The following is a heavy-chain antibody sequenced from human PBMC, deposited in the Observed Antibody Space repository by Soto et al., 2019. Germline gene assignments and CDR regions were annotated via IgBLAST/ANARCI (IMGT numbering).Heavy chain of an antibody. J-gene: IGHJ4*02. CDR1: GGSITSGGYS. D-gene: IGHD6-13*01. CDR3: ARVIATGDYFDY. Sequence: SETLSLTCAVSGGSITSGGYSWNWIRQPPGKGLEWIGYMYYSGSTYYNPSLKSRVTMLVDRSKNHFSLNLSSVTAADTAVYYCARVIATGDYFDYWGQGTLVTVPQ. V-gene: IGHV4-30-2*01. CDR2: MYYSGST.